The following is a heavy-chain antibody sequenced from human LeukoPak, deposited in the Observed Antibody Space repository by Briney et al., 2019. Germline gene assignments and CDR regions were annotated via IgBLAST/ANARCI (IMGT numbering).Heavy chain of an antibody. J-gene: IGHJ5*02. D-gene: IGHD6-19*01. Sequence: GASVTVSCTASGYIFTSYGISWVRQAPGQGLEWMGWISAYNGNTNYAQKLQGRVTMTTDTSTSTAYMELRSLKSDDTAVYYCAREGSGWYSADWFDPWGQGTLVTVSS. CDR1: GYIFTSYG. V-gene: IGHV1-18*01. CDR3: AREGSGWYSADWFDP. CDR2: ISAYNGNT.